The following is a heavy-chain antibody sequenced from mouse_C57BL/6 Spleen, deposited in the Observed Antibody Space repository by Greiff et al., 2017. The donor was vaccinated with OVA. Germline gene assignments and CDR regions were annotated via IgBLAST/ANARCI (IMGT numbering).Heavy chain of an antibody. V-gene: IGHV7-3*01. CDR2: IRNKANGYTT. D-gene: IGHD3-3*01. CDR1: GFTFTDYY. Sequence: VQLKESGGGLVQPGGSLSLSCAASGFTFTDYYMSWVRQPPGKALEWLGFIRNKANGYTTEYSASVKGRFTISRDNSQSILYLQMNALRAEDSATYCCARWDVVYFDVWGTVTTVTVSS. CDR3: ARWDVVYFDV. J-gene: IGHJ1*03.